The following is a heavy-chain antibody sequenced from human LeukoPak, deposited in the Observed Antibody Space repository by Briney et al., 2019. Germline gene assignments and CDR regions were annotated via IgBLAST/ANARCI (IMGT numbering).Heavy chain of an antibody. V-gene: IGHV1-69*06. J-gene: IGHJ6*03. Sequence: GASVKVSCKASGGTFSSYAISWVRQAPGQGLEWMGGIIPIFGTANYAQKFQGRVTITADKSTSTAYMELSSLRSEDTAVYYCARAARRWLQLGAYYYYYMDVWGKGTTVTISS. D-gene: IGHD5-24*01. CDR3: ARAARRWLQLGAYYYYYMDV. CDR1: GGTFSSYA. CDR2: IIPIFGTA.